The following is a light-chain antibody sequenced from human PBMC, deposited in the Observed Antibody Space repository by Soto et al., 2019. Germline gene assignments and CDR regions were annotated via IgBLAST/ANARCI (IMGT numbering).Light chain of an antibody. J-gene: IGLJ2*01. V-gene: IGLV2-14*01. CDR3: SSYTSSTTRV. Sequence: QPASVSGSPGQSITISCTGASSDVGAFNYVSWYQQHPGKAPKLLIYEVSNRPSGLSNRFSGSKSGNTASLTISGLQAEDEADYYCSSYTSSTTRVFGGGTKLTVL. CDR2: EVS. CDR1: SSDVGAFNY.